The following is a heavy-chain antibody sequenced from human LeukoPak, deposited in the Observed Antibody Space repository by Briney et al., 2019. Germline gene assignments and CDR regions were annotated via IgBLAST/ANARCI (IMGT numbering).Heavy chain of an antibody. CDR3: ARGALISYSYGPFDY. J-gene: IGHJ4*02. CDR2: IYYTGST. CDR1: GGSISSYY. V-gene: IGHV4-59*01. Sequence: SETLSLTCTVSGGSISSYYWGWIRPPPGKGRGWMGYIYYTGSTNYNPSLKSRVTISVDTSKNQFSPKLSSVTAADTAVYYCARGALISYSYGPFDYWGQGTLVTVSS. D-gene: IGHD5-18*01.